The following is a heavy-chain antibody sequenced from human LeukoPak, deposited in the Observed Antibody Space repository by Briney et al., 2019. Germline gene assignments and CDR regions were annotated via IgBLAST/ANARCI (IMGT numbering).Heavy chain of an antibody. V-gene: IGHV1-18*01. CDR1: GYTFTSYG. Sequence: GASVKVSCKASGYTFTSYGISWVRQAPGQGLEWMGWISAYNGNTNYAQKLQGRVTMTTDTSTSTAYMELRSLRSDDTAVYYCARDHPATYYDSSGYYYVEAFDIWGQGTMVTVSS. CDR3: ARDHPATYYDSSGYYYVEAFDI. CDR2: ISAYNGNT. J-gene: IGHJ3*02. D-gene: IGHD3-22*01.